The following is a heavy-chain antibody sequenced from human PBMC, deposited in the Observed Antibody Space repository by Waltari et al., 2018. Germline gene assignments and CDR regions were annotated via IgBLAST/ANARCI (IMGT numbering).Heavy chain of an antibody. Sequence: QVQLVQSGAEVKKPGASVKVSCKASGYTFTSYDINWVRQATGQGLEWMGWMNPNSVNTGCAQKFQGRVTMTRNTSISTAYMELSSLRSEDTAVYYCARGRMVRGVSWFDPWGQGTLVTVSS. D-gene: IGHD3-10*01. CDR3: ARGRMVRGVSWFDP. CDR1: GYTFTSYD. J-gene: IGHJ5*02. V-gene: IGHV1-8*01. CDR2: MNPNSVNT.